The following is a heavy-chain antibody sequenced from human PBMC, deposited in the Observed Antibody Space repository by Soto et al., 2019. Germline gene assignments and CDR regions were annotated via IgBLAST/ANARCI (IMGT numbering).Heavy chain of an antibody. D-gene: IGHD3-16*02. V-gene: IGHV4-59*01. Sequence: PSETLSLTCTVSGDSISNYYWSWIRQPPGKGLEWIGYIFYSGSTNYSPSLKSRVTISVDTSKIQFSLKLSSVTAADTAVYYCARTNYNYIWGSYPSRNFYYMDVWGKGTTVTVS. CDR2: IFYSGST. CDR3: ARTNYNYIWGSYPSRNFYYMDV. CDR1: GDSISNYY. J-gene: IGHJ6*03.